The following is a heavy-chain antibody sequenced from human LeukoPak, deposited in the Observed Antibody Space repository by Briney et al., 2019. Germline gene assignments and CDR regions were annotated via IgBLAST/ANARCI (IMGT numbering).Heavy chain of an antibody. CDR1: GGSISGYY. Sequence: PSETLSLTCSVSGGSISGYYWSWIRQSPEKGLVWIGYIYYSGSTNYNPSLKSRVTISLDMSKNQFSLKLNSVTAADTALYYCASHFTYYYDSSGYPRDIFDIWGQGTMVTVSS. D-gene: IGHD3-22*01. J-gene: IGHJ3*02. CDR3: ASHFTYYYDSSGYPRDIFDI. V-gene: IGHV4-59*08. CDR2: IYYSGST.